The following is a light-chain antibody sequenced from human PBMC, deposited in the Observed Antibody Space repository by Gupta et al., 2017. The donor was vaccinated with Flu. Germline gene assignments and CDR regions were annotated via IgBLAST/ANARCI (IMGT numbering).Light chain of an antibody. CDR2: AES. J-gene: IGKJ4*01. V-gene: IGKV1-39*01. CDR3: QQSYSTPLT. Sequence: IQMTQSPSSLSASVGDRVTITCRASQSISSYLNWYQQKPGKAPKLLIYAESSLQSGVPSRFSGSGSGTDVTLTISSLQPEDFATGYCQQSYSTPLTCGGGTKVEIK. CDR1: QSISSY.